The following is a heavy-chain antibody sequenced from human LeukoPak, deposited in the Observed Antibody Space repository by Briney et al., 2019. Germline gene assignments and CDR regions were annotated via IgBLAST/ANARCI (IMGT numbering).Heavy chain of an antibody. CDR3: ARDIRVTPNYYYGMDV. Sequence: GGSLRLSCAASGFTFSSYSMNWVRQAPGKGLEWVSYISSSSTIYYADSVKGRFTISRDNSKNTLYLQMNSLRAEDTAVYYCARDIRVTPNYYYGMDVWGQGTTVTVSS. V-gene: IGHV3-48*01. J-gene: IGHJ6*02. CDR2: ISSSSTI. D-gene: IGHD4-23*01. CDR1: GFTFSSYS.